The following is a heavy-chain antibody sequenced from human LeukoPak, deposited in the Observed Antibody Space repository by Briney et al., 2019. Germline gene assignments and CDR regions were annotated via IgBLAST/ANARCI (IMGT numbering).Heavy chain of an antibody. V-gene: IGHV1-2*02. D-gene: IGHD2-2*02. CDR3: ARGLVPAAIPYYYYYGMDV. Sequence: ASVKVSCKASGYTFTGYYMHWARQAPGQGLEWMGWINPNSGGTNYAQKFQGRVTMTRDTSISTAYMELSRLRSDDTAVYYCARGLVPAAIPYYYYYGMDVWGQGTTVTVSS. J-gene: IGHJ6*02. CDR2: INPNSGGT. CDR1: GYTFTGYY.